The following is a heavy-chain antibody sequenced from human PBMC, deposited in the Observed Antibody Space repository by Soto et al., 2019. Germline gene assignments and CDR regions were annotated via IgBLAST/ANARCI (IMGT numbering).Heavy chain of an antibody. CDR3: AKNNGWFSLAS. CDR1: GFTFDDYG. V-gene: IGHV3-20*04. Sequence: PGGSLRLSCAASGFTFDDYGMSWVRQAPGKGLEWVSGINWNGGSTGYADSVKGRFTISRDNAKGSVFLQMNSLRAEDTAVYYCAKNNGWFSLASWGQGIAVTVSS. J-gene: IGHJ5*02. D-gene: IGHD2-15*01. CDR2: INWNGGST.